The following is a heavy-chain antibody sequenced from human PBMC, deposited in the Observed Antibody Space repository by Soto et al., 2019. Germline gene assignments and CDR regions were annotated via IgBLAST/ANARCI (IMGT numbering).Heavy chain of an antibody. CDR2: IYYSGST. Sequence: SETLSLTCTVSGGSIISYYWSWIRQPPGKGLEWIGYIYYSGSTNYNPSLKSRVTISVDTSKNQFSLKLSSVTAADTAVYYCARGSSGYDYVWGSYRLNWFDPWGQGTLVTV. D-gene: IGHD3-16*02. J-gene: IGHJ5*02. CDR1: GGSIISYY. V-gene: IGHV4-59*01. CDR3: ARGSSGYDYVWGSYRLNWFDP.